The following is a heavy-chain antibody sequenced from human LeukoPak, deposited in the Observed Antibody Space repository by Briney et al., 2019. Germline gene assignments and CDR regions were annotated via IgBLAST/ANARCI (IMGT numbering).Heavy chain of an antibody. D-gene: IGHD5-18*01. J-gene: IGHJ4*02. CDR1: GFTFSSYA. CDR2: ISGSGGST. CDR3: AKDRVTAMVTEPFFDY. V-gene: IGHV3-23*01. Sequence: GGSLRLSCAASGFTFSSYAMSWVRQAPGKGLEWVSAISGSGGSTYYADSVKGRFTISRDNSKNTLYLQMNSLRAEDTAVYYCAKDRVTAMVTEPFFDYWGQGTLVTVSS.